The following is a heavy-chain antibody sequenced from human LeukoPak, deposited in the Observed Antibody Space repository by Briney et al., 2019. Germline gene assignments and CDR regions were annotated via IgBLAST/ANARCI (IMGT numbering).Heavy chain of an antibody. J-gene: IGHJ6*03. V-gene: IGHV4-30-2*01. Sequence: PSETLSLTCTVSGGSISSAGYYWSWIRQPPGKGLEWIGYIYHSGSTYYNPSLKSRVTISVDTSKNQFSLKLSSVTAADTAVYYCARGADFWSGYGENNMDVWGKGTTVTVSS. D-gene: IGHD3-3*01. CDR3: ARGADFWSGYGENNMDV. CDR1: GGSISSAGYY. CDR2: IYHSGST.